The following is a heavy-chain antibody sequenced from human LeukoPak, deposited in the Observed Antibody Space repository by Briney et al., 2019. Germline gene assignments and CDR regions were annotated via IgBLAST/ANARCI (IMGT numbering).Heavy chain of an antibody. CDR3: AIDSNWGTHF. CDR2: IGNNGGGI. J-gene: IGHJ4*02. CDR1: GFTFSTYT. Sequence: PGGSLRLSCAASGFTFSTYTMYWVRHPPGKGLEWVSIIGNNGGGIHYADPVKGRFTISRDNFKNALYLQMNSLRVEATAVYYCAIDSNWGTHFWGQGALVTVSS. V-gene: IGHV3-23*01. D-gene: IGHD7-27*01.